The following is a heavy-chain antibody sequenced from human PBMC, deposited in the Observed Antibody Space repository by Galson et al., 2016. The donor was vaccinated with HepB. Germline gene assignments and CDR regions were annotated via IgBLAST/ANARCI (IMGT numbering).Heavy chain of an antibody. Sequence: SLRLSCAASGFTVSNKYMSWVRQAPGKGLEWVSVIYSAGSTYYADSVKGRFTISRDNSKNTLYLQMNSLRAEDTAVYYCARDGWDNNHVPFDYWGQGTLVTVSS. D-gene: IGHD1/OR15-1a*01. CDR3: ARDGWDNNHVPFDY. CDR1: GFTVSNKY. V-gene: IGHV3-53*01. CDR2: IYSAGST. J-gene: IGHJ4*02.